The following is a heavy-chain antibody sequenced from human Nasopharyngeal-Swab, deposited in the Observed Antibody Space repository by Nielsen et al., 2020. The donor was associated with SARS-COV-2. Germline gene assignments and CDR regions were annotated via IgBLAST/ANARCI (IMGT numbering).Heavy chain of an antibody. CDR2: IKQDGSEK. V-gene: IGHV3-7*03. CDR3: ARALGYGSGSYRDY. CDR1: GFTFSSYW. D-gene: IGHD3-10*01. Sequence: GESLKISCAASGFTFSSYWMSWVRQAPGKGLEWVANIKQDGSEKYYVDSVKGRFTISRDNAKNSLYLQMNSLRAEDTAVYYCARALGYGSGSYRDYWGQGTLVTVSS. J-gene: IGHJ4*02.